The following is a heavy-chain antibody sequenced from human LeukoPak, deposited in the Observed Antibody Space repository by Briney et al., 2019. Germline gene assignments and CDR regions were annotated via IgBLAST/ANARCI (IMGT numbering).Heavy chain of an antibody. V-gene: IGHV3-30-3*01. CDR3: ARDGGISAHTPDY. CDR2: ISYDGSNK. Sequence: GRSLRLSCAASGFTFSSYAMHWVRKAPGKGLEWVAVISYDGSNKYYADSVKGRFTISRDNSKNTLYLQMNSLRAEDTAVYYCARDGGISAHTPDYWGQGTLVTVSS. CDR1: GFTFSSYA. D-gene: IGHD6-6*01. J-gene: IGHJ4*02.